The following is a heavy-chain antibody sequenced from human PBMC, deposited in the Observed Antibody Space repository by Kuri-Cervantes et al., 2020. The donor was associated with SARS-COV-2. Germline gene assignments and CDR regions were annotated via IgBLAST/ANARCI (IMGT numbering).Heavy chain of an antibody. CDR2: IIPIFGTA. CDR3: ARDLAYSSSSDPSDS. Sequence: SVKVSCKASGGTFSSYAISWVRQAPGQGLEWMGGIIPIFGTANYAQKFQGRVTITADESTSTVYMDLSSLTSEDTAVYYCARDLAYSSSSDPSDSWGQGTLVTVSS. J-gene: IGHJ5*02. D-gene: IGHD6-6*01. V-gene: IGHV1-69*13. CDR1: GGTFSSYA.